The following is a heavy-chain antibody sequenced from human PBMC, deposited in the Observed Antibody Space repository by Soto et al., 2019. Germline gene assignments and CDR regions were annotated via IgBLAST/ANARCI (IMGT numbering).Heavy chain of an antibody. V-gene: IGHV5-51*01. D-gene: IGHD2-15*01. CDR2: IYPGDSDS. Sequence: GESLKISCEGSGYTFTTYWVAWVRQMPGKGLEWVGSIYPGDSDSRYNPSVQGQVTISADRSISTAYLQWNSLKASDTAMYFCARHRGYCSSTSCYGMDVWGQGTTVTVSS. CDR3: ARHRGYCSSTSCYGMDV. J-gene: IGHJ6*02. CDR1: GYTFTTYW.